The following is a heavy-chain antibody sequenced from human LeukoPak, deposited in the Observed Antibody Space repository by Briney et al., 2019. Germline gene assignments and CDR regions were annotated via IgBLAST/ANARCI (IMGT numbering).Heavy chain of an antibody. CDR1: GFSVSTSGVG. CDR3: AHRFSYTLFDW. CDR2: IYWDGDK. V-gene: IGHV2-5*02. D-gene: IGHD2-2*02. J-gene: IGHJ4*02. Sequence: SGPTLVKPTQTLTLTCSFSGFSVSTSGVGVGWVRQPPGKALEWLAFIYWDGDKRYNPYNPSLKTRLAITSDTSNNQVVLTVTNMDPVDTATFYCAHRFSYTLFDWWGPGLLVAVSS.